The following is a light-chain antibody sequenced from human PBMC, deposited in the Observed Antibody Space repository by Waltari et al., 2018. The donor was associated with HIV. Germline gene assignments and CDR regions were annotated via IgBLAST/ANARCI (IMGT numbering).Light chain of an antibody. CDR1: HSEIGGYNS. CDR2: DVS. J-gene: IGLJ1*01. Sequence: QSALTQPASVSGSPGQSITISCTGTHSEIGGYNSVSWYPQHPHKAPTLLIYDVSKRPSGTSNRFSGSKSGNTASLTISRLQTEDEADYYCNSYTSGSTLVFGTGTRVTV. V-gene: IGLV2-14*03. CDR3: NSYTSGSTLV.